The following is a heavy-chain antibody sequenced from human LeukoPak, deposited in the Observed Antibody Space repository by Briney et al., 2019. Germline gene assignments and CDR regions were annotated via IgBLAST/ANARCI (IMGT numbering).Heavy chain of an antibody. CDR2: ISYDGSNK. V-gene: IGHV3-30*18. CDR3: AKASGLSSGYYQDY. Sequence: GGSLRLSCAASGFTFSSYGMHWVRQAPGKGLEWVAVISYDGSNKYYADSVKGRFTISRDNSKNTLYLQMNSLRAEDTAVYYCAKASGLSSGYYQDYWGQGTLVTVSS. D-gene: IGHD3-22*01. J-gene: IGHJ4*02. CDR1: GFTFSSYG.